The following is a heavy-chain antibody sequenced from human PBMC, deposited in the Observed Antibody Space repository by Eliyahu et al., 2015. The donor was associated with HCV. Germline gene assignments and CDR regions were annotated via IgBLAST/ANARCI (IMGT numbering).Heavy chain of an antibody. V-gene: IGHV4-31*03. J-gene: IGHJ3*02. CDR1: GGSIXSGGYY. CDR2: IYYSGST. Sequence: QVQLQESGPGLMKPSQTLSLTCTXSGGSIXSGGYYWNWIRQHPGKGLEWIGYIYYSGSTYYNPSLKSRVNISVDTSKNQFSLKLSSVTAADTAVYYCARDKRSDDGGNTDAFDIWGQGTMVTVSP. D-gene: IGHD4-23*01. CDR3: ARDKRSDDGGNTDAFDI.